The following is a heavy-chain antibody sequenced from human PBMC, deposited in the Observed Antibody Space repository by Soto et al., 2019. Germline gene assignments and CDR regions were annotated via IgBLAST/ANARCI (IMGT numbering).Heavy chain of an antibody. CDR3: ARAGTNPTHPDTGYGMDV. V-gene: IGHV1-18*01. CDR1: GYTFTSYG. J-gene: IGHJ6*02. Sequence: ASVKVSCKASGYTFTSYGISWVRQAPGQGLEWMGWISAYNGNTNYAQKLQGRVTMTTDTSTSTAYMELRSLRSDDTAVYYCARAGTNPTHPDTGYGMDVWGQGTTVTVSS. D-gene: IGHD1-1*01. CDR2: ISAYNGNT.